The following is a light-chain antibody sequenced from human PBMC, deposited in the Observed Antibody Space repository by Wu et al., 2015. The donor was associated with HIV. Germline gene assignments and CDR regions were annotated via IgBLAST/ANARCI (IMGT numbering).Light chain of an antibody. Sequence: DIQMTQSPSSLSASVGDRVTITCRASRDISNFLAWYQQQAGKVPKILIYATSTLQSGVPSRFSGSGSGTDFTLTISSLQPEDVATYYCQKYDSVPFTFGPGTKVDIK. CDR2: ATS. V-gene: IGKV1-27*01. J-gene: IGKJ3*01. CDR3: QKYDSVPFT. CDR1: RDISNF.